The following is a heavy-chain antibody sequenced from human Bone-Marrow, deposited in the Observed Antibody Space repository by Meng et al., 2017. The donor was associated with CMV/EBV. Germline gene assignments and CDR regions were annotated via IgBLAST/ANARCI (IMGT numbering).Heavy chain of an antibody. CDR1: GLTFSSHA. J-gene: IGHJ4*02. CDR3: AKDPWWGGGGDY. Sequence: GESLKISCATSGLTFSSHAMSWVRQAPGKGLEWVSAISGSGGDTYYADSVKGRFTISRDNFNTMLYLEMNSLRAEDTALYYCAKDPWWGGGGDYWGQGTLVTVSS. D-gene: IGHD2-15*01. CDR2: ISGSGGDT. V-gene: IGHV3-23*01.